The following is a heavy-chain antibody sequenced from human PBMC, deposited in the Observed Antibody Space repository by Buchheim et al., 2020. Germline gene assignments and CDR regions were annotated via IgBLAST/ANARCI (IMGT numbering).Heavy chain of an antibody. D-gene: IGHD3-9*01. J-gene: IGHJ6*02. CDR1: GYTFTSYD. Sequence: QVQLVQSGAEVKKPGASVKVSCKASGYTFTSYDINWVRQATGQGLEWMGWMNPNSGNTGYAQKFQGRVTMTRNTSISTAYMELSSLRSGDTAVYYCARPGGARYFDWLVPYYYGMDVWGQGTT. V-gene: IGHV1-8*01. CDR3: ARPGGARYFDWLVPYYYGMDV. CDR2: MNPNSGNT.